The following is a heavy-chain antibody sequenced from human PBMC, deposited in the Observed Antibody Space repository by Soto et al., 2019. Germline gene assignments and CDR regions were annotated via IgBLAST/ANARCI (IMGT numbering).Heavy chain of an antibody. J-gene: IGHJ6*02. CDR1: GDSIRRCSY. CDR2: IYSTGNT. V-gene: IGHV4-38-2*02. CDR3: RRSSRYSTDV. D-gene: IGHD6-13*01. Sequence: PSENLSLHCTVSGDSIRRCSYWGSIRQPPGKGLEWIGSIYSTGNTYYNPSLNSQVSISVDTSKNQFSLNVISVTAADTAVYYCRRSSRYSTDVWGQGTTVT.